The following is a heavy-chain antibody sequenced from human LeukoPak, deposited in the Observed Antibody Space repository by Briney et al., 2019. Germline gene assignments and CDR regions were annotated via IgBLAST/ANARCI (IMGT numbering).Heavy chain of an antibody. Sequence: PGGSLRLSCVASGFVYDTHAMNWVRQAPGKGLEWVSGVDGSSDGGNDITYYADSVRGRFTISRDNSKNTLYLQMNSLRVEDTAVYYCAKDRASVYDILNYGQYFDYWGQGTLVTVSS. J-gene: IGHJ4*02. CDR3: AKDRASVYDILNYGQYFDY. V-gene: IGHV3-23*01. CDR1: GFVYDTHA. CDR2: VDGSSDGGNDIT. D-gene: IGHD3-9*01.